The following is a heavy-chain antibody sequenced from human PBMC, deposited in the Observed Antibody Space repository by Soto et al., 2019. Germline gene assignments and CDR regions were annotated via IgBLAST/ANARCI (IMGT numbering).Heavy chain of an antibody. CDR1: GQSFSGHT. V-gene: IGHV4-34*01. CDR3: ARGSGIAVIPGELEDVHYDY. D-gene: IGHD2-2*01. J-gene: IGHJ4*02. CDR2: ISQSGST. Sequence: QVQLQQWGAGLLKPSETLSLTCAVYGQSFSGHTWSWIRQSPGKGLEWIGEISQSGSTYYNPSLKTRLTISADTSKYQFSLTLNSVTAADTGVFYCARGSGIAVIPGELEDVHYDYWGQGTLVSVSS.